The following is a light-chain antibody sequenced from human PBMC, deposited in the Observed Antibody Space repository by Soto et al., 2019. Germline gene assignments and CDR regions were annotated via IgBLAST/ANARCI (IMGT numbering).Light chain of an antibody. CDR2: AAS. CDR3: QQSYSSSWT. V-gene: IGKV1-39*01. CDR1: ETISTF. J-gene: IGKJ1*01. Sequence: DIQMTQSPSSLSASVGDRVTITCRARETISTFLNWYQQKPGKAPSVLIFAASTLQSGVPSRFSGSGSGTDFTLTISSLQPEDSAIYYCQQSYSSSWTFGQGTKVEIK.